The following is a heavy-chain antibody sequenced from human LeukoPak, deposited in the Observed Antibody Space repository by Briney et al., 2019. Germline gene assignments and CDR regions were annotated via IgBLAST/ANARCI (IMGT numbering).Heavy chain of an antibody. Sequence: QPGGGLRLSCAASGFIFSNYEMNWVRQAPGKGLEWVSYIISSGSTIYYADSVKGRFTISRDNAKNSLYLQMNSLRAEDTAVYYCARDPEYGDYLDYWGQGTLVTVS. CDR2: IISSGSTI. J-gene: IGHJ4*02. CDR3: ARDPEYGDYLDY. CDR1: GFIFSNYE. V-gene: IGHV3-48*03. D-gene: IGHD4-17*01.